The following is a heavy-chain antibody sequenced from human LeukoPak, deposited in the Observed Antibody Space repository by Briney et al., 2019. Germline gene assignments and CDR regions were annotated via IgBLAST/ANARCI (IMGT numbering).Heavy chain of an antibody. Sequence: TGGSLRLSCAASGFTSNTYGMHWVRQAPGKGLEWVTFISYDGSNKYYADSVKGRFTISRDNSKNTLYLQMNSLRVEDTAVYYCAKGRLRGTLAANDYWGQGTLVTVSS. CDR3: AKGRLRGTLAANDY. D-gene: IGHD5-12*01. J-gene: IGHJ4*02. V-gene: IGHV3-30*18. CDR2: ISYDGSNK. CDR1: GFTSNTYG.